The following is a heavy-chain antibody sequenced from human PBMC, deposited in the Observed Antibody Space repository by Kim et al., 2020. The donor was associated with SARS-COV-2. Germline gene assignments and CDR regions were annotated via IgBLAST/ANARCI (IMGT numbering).Heavy chain of an antibody. CDR2: INHSGST. Sequence: SETLSLTCAVYGGSFSGYYWSWIRQPPGKGLEWIGEINHSGSTNYNPSLKSRVTISVDTSKNQFSLKLSSVTAADTAVYYCAGAARLIRTRRPLGDPWGQGTLVTVSS. CDR3: AGAARLIRTRRPLGDP. D-gene: IGHD6-6*01. J-gene: IGHJ5*02. V-gene: IGHV4-34*01. CDR1: GGSFSGYY.